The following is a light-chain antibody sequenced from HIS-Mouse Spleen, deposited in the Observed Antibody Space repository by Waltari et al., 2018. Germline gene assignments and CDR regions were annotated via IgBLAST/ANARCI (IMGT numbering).Light chain of an antibody. CDR3: SSYTSSSTPFV. V-gene: IGLV2-14*03. Sequence: QSALTQPASVSGSPGQSITISCTGTSSDVGGYNYVPWYQQHPGKAPKLMIYGVSNRPSGVSNRFSGSKSGNTASLTISGLQAEDEADYYCSSYTSSSTPFVFGTGTKVTVL. J-gene: IGLJ1*01. CDR2: GVS. CDR1: SSDVGGYNY.